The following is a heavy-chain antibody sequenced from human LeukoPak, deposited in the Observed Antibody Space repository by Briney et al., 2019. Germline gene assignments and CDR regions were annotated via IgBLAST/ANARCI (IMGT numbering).Heavy chain of an antibody. V-gene: IGHV3-23*01. J-gene: IGHJ4*02. CDR3: AKGLFDWLSDTDY. CDR1: RFTFSGGA. CDR2: IRGSGDCS. D-gene: IGHD3-9*01. Sequence: GGSQRLSCVASRFTFSGGAMSWVRQAPGKGLEWVSAIRGSGDCSYYADSVKGRFTISRDNSKNTLYLQMNSLRAEDTAIYYCAKGLFDWLSDTDYWGQGTLVTVSS.